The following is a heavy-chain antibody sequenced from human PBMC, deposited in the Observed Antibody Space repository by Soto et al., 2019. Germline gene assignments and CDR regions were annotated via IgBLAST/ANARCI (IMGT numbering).Heavy chain of an antibody. CDR1: GFTFSSYA. CDR3: AKGGINWFDP. D-gene: IGHD1-20*01. CDR2: IGASGGST. Sequence: GFLRLPCAASGFTFSSYAMSWVRQAPGKGLEWVSAIGASGGSTFYADSVNGRFTISRDNSKNTLYLQMNSLRVEDTAVYYCAKGGINWFDPWGQGTLVTVSS. J-gene: IGHJ5*02. V-gene: IGHV3-23*01.